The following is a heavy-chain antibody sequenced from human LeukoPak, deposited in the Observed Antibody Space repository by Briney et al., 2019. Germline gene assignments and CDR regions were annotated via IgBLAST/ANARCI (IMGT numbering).Heavy chain of an antibody. J-gene: IGHJ4*02. V-gene: IGHV3-7*03. CDR1: GFTFGKYW. D-gene: IGHD6-19*01. CDR3: AKDMAVAGQFDY. CDR2: IKLDGSEK. Sequence: GGSLRLSCIASGFTFGKYWMSWVRQAPGKGLEWVANIKLDGSEKNYVDSVKGRFTISRDNTKNSLYLQMNSLRAEDTAVYYCAKDMAVAGQFDYWGQGTLVTVSS.